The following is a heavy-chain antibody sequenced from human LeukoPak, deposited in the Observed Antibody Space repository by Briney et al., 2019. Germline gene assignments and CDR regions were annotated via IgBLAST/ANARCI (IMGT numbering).Heavy chain of an antibody. CDR3: ARDFPTMVREAYYYYYMDV. Sequence: PGGSLRLSCAASGFTFSSYGMHWVRQAPGKGLEWVAVISYDGSNKYYADSVKGRFTISRDNSKNTLYLQMNSLRAEDTAVYYCARDFPTMVREAYYYYYMDVWGKGTTVTVSS. V-gene: IGHV3-30*03. J-gene: IGHJ6*03. D-gene: IGHD3-10*01. CDR2: ISYDGSNK. CDR1: GFTFSSYG.